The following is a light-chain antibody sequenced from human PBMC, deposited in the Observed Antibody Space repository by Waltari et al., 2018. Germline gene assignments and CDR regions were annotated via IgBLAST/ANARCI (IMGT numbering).Light chain of an antibody. V-gene: IGKV1-39*01. J-gene: IGKJ1*01. Sequence: DIQMTQSPSSLSASVGDRGTITCRASQSIISYLNWYQQKPGKAPKLLIYAASSLQSGVPSRFRGSGSGTDFTLTISSLQPEDFATYYCQQSYSTPGWTFGQGTKVEIK. CDR3: QQSYSTPGWT. CDR1: QSIISY. CDR2: AAS.